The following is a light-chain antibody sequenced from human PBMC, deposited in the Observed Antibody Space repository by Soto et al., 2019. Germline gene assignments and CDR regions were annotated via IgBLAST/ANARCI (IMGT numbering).Light chain of an antibody. J-gene: IGLJ2*01. V-gene: IGLV3-21*02. CDR2: DDR. CDR3: QVWDSSSTHPVV. CDR1: IIGSKS. Sequence: SYELTQPPSVSVAPGQTARITCGGNIIGSKSVHWYQQKPGQAPVLVVYDDRDRPSGIPERFSGSNSGNTATLTISRVEAGDEADYYCQVWDSSSTHPVVFGGGTKVTVL.